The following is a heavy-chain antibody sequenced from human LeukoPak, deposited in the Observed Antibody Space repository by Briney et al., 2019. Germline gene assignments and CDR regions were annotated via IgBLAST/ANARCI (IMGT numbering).Heavy chain of an antibody. CDR1: GFTFSSYA. D-gene: IGHD3-10*01. J-gene: IGHJ4*02. V-gene: IGHV3-23*01. CDR2: ISGSGGST. Sequence: GGSLRLSCAASGFTFSSYAMSWVRQAPGKGLEWVSAISGSGGSTYYADSVTGRFTISRDNSKNTLYLQMNSLRAEDTAVYYCAKVGYYYDSGSSTANEDWGQGTLVTVSS. CDR3: AKVGYYYDSGSSTANED.